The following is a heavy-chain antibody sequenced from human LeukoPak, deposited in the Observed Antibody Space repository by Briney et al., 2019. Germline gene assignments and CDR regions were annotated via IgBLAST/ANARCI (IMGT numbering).Heavy chain of an antibody. D-gene: IGHD5-18*01. CDR1: GGSISSYY. CDR2: IYYSGST. Sequence: PSETLSLTCTVSGGSISSYYWSWIRQPPGKGLEWIGYIYYSGSTNYNPSLKSRVTISVDTSKNQFSLKLSSVTAADTAVYYCARVVGTFRRGYSYGYDDYWGQGTLVTVSS. V-gene: IGHV4-59*01. CDR3: ARVVGTFRRGYSYGYDDY. J-gene: IGHJ4*02.